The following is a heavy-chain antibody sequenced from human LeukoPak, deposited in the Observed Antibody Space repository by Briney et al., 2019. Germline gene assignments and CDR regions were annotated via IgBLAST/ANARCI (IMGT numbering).Heavy chain of an antibody. CDR1: GFTFSNYW. D-gene: IGHD3-22*01. J-gene: IGHJ1*01. Sequence: GGSLRLSCAASGFTFSNYWVHWVRQAPGKGLVWVSRINTDGTTISYADSVKGRFTISRDNAKNTLYLQMNSLRAEDTAVYYCARGKYDSSPFLQHWGQGTLVTVSS. CDR3: ARGKYDSSPFLQH. CDR2: INTDGTTI. V-gene: IGHV3-74*01.